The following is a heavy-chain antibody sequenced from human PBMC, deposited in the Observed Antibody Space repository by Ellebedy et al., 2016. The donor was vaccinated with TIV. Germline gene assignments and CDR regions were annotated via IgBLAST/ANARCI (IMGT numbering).Heavy chain of an antibody. CDR3: ARGGYGDYADYYGMDV. J-gene: IGHJ6*02. Sequence: ASVKVSCKASGYTFTSYDINWVRQATGQGLEWMGWMNPNSGNTGYAQKFQGRVTITRNTSISTAYMELSSLRSEDTAVYYCARGGYGDYADYYGMDVWGQGTTVTVSS. D-gene: IGHD4-17*01. CDR1: GYTFTSYD. CDR2: MNPNSGNT. V-gene: IGHV1-8*03.